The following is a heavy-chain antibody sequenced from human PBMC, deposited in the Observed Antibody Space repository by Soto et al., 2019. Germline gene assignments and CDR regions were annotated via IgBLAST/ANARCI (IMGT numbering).Heavy chain of an antibody. V-gene: IGHV4-34*01. CDR2: INHSGST. CDR3: ARVTGRYYYGMDV. J-gene: IGHJ6*02. CDR1: GGSFSGYY. Sequence: QVQLQQWGAGLLKPSETLSLTCAVYGGSFSGYYWSWIRQPPGKGLEWIGEINHSGSTNYNPSLKSRVTTSVDTSKNHFSLKLSSVTAADTAVYYCARVTGRYYYGMDVWGQGTTVTVSS.